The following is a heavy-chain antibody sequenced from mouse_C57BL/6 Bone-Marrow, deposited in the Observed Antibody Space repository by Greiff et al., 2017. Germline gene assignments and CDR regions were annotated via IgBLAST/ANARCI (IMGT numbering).Heavy chain of an antibody. J-gene: IGHJ2*01. CDR3: ARRFYFDY. CDR1: GFTFSSYG. Sequence: EVQLVESGGDLVKPGGSLKLSCAASGFTFSSYGMSWVRQTPDKRLEWVATISSGGSYTYYPDSVKGRFTISRDNAKNTLYLQMSSLKSEDTAMYYCARRFYFDYWGQGTTLTVSS. CDR2: ISSGGSYT. V-gene: IGHV5-6*01.